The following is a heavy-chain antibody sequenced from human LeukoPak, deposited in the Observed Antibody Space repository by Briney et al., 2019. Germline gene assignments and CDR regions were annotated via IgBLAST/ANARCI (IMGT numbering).Heavy chain of an antibody. CDR2: ISGSSTYT. CDR3: AKDAAYYYGMDV. J-gene: IGHJ6*02. CDR1: GFTFSDYY. V-gene: IGHV3-11*05. Sequence: GGSLRLSCAASGFTFSDYYMSWIRQAPGKGLEWISYISGSSTYTNYADSVKGRFTISRDNAMNSLFLQMNSLGAEDTAVFYCAKDAAYYYGMDVWGQGTTVTVSS.